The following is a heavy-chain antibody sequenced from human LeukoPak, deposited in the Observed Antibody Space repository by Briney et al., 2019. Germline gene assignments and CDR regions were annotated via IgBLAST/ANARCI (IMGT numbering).Heavy chain of an antibody. CDR3: ARPLHMAAFDY. CDR2: INHSGST. J-gene: IGHJ4*02. CDR1: GGSFSGYY. D-gene: IGHD2-21*01. V-gene: IGHV4-34*01. Sequence: SETLSLTCAVYGGSFSGYYWRWLRQPPGKGLEGIGEINHSGSTNYNPSLTSRLIISVDTSKNQFSLTLKSVTAADTAVYYCARPLHMAAFDYWGQGTLVTVSS.